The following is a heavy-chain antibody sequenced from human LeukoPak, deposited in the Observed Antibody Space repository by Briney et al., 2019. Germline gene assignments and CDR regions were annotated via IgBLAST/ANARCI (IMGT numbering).Heavy chain of an antibody. CDR3: ARDAYYYDSSGYGY. D-gene: IGHD3-22*01. V-gene: IGHV1-69*13. Sequence: SVKVPCKASGGTFSSYALSWVRQAPGQGLEGMGRIIPIFGTANYAQKFQGRVTITPDESTSTAYMELSSRRSEDTAVYYCARDAYYYDSSGYGYWGQGTLVTVSS. J-gene: IGHJ4*02. CDR2: IIPIFGTA. CDR1: GGTFSSYA.